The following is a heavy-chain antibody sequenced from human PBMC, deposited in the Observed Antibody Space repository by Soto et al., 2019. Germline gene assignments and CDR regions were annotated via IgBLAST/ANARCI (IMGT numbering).Heavy chain of an antibody. CDR1: GFSLSTSGVG. Sequence: QITLKESGPTLVKPTQTLTLTCTFSGFSLSTSGVGVGWFRQPPGKALEWLALIYWDDDKRYSPSLKSRLTITKDTSKNQVVLTMTHMDPTDTAKYYCARRSPYWSVDLWGRGTLVTVSS. V-gene: IGHV2-5*02. CDR3: ARRSPYWSVDL. D-gene: IGHD6-13*01. CDR2: IYWDDDK. J-gene: IGHJ2*01.